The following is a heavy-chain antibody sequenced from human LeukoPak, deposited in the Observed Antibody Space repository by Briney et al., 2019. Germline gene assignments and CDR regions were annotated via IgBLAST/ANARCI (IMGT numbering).Heavy chain of an antibody. CDR1: GGSISSYH. J-gene: IGHJ5*02. CDR2: IYYSGST. CDR3: ARVVAGRRFDP. V-gene: IGHV4-59*01. Sequence: SETLSLTCTVSGGSISSYHWGWIRQPPGKGLEWIGYIYYSGSTNYNPSLKSRVTISVDTSKNQFSLKVNSVTAADTAVYYCARVVAGRRFDPWGQGTLVTVSS. D-gene: IGHD6-19*01.